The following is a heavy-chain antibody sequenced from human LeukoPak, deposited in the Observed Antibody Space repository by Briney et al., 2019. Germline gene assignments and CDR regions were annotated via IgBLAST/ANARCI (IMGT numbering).Heavy chain of an antibody. V-gene: IGHV3-23*01. CDR2: ISDSFRIT. Sequence: GASLRLSCAVSGFPFSSYAMSWVRQPPGKGLECVSTISDSFRITDDADSVKGRFTISRDNSKNTLYLQMNTLRAEDTAVYYCAKRHGDYFDYWGQGTLVTVSS. CDR1: GFPFSSYA. CDR3: AKRHGDYFDY. J-gene: IGHJ4*02. D-gene: IGHD4-17*01.